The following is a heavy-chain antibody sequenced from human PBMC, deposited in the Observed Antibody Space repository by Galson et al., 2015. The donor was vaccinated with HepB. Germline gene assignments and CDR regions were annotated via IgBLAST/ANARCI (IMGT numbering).Heavy chain of an antibody. J-gene: IGHJ5*01. CDR3: ARDRAYSGTYRLLFDS. Sequence: SLRLSCAASGFSFSTYTMNWVRQAPGKGLEWVSSIGSGDNFKNYAHSVEGRFTISRDNAKNSLYLQMDSLRAEDTAVYYCARDRAYSGTYRLLFDSWGQGTLVAVSS. CDR1: GFSFSTYT. CDR2: IGSGDNFK. V-gene: IGHV3-21*01. D-gene: IGHD1-26*01.